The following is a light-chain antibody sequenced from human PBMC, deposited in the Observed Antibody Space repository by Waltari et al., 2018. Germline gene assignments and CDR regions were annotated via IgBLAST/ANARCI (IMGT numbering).Light chain of an antibody. J-gene: IGLJ1*01. CDR1: SSDVGSYNL. CDR2: GVS. CDR3: CSYAGGSAFV. Sequence: QSALTQPASVSGSPGQSITISCTVTSSDVGSYNLVSWYQHRPGKAPNLIRYGVSKRPSGVSNRFSGSKSGNTASLTISGLRTEDEADYSCCSYAGGSAFVFGTGTKITVL. V-gene: IGLV2-23*02.